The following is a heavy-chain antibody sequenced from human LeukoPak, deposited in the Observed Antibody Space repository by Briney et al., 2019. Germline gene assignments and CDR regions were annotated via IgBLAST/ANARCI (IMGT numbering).Heavy chain of an antibody. Sequence: SETLSLTCTVSGGSISSYYWSWIRQPPGKGLEWIGYIYYSGSTNYNPSLKSRVTISVDTSKNQFSLKLSSVTAADTAVYYCARDASYTGWFDPWGQGTLVTVSS. D-gene: IGHD3-16*02. J-gene: IGHJ5*02. V-gene: IGHV4-59*01. CDR1: GGSISSYY. CDR3: ARDASYTGWFDP. CDR2: IYYSGST.